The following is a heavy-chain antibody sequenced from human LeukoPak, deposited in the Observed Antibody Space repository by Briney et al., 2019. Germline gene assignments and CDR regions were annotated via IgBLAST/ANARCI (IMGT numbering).Heavy chain of an antibody. CDR1: GYTFTNYG. Sequence: ASVKVSCKASGYTFTNYGIHWVRQAPGQGLEWMGWISAYNGNTNSAQKLQGRVTMTTDTSTSTVYMELSSLRSEDTAVYYCARELHCSGGSCYSWEADAEYFQHWGQGTLVTVSS. CDR2: ISAYNGNT. D-gene: IGHD2-15*01. V-gene: IGHV1-18*01. J-gene: IGHJ1*01. CDR3: ARELHCSGGSCYSWEADAEYFQH.